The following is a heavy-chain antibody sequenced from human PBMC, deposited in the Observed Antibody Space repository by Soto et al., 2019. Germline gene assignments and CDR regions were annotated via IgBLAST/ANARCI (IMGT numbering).Heavy chain of an antibody. D-gene: IGHD3-10*02. V-gene: IGHV4-39*01. Sequence: QLQLRESGPGLVRPSETLSLTCTVSGDSITATYSYWAWIRQPPGKGLEWIGTFYYSGTTSQNPPLRSRVTISGDTSSNQFSLNLRSVTTADTGVYYCAKLVRDDVRRSDLDHWGQGTLVTVSS. J-gene: IGHJ4*02. CDR3: AKLVRDDVRRSDLDH. CDR2: FYYSGTT. CDR1: GDSITATYSY.